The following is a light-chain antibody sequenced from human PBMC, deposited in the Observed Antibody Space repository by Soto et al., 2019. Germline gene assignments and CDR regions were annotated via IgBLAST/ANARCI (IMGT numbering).Light chain of an antibody. CDR1: QSIGSW. J-gene: IGKJ2*01. Sequence: DIQMTQSPSTLSAAVGDGVTITCRASQSIGSWLSWYPQKPGKVPKLLIYKATNLQSGVPSRFSGSGSGTDFSLTISSLQPVDSATYFCQQYNDFQYTFGPGTKLEI. CDR2: KAT. V-gene: IGKV1-5*03. CDR3: QQYNDFQYT.